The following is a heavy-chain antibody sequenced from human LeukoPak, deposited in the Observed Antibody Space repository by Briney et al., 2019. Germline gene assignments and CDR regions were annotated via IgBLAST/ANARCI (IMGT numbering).Heavy chain of an antibody. J-gene: IGHJ3*02. Sequence: SETLSLTCTVSGGSTNRNSYYWGWIRQPPGKGLEWIGSIYYGGSTYYNPSLKSRVTISVDTSKNQFSLKLTSVTAADMAVYYCARGGYCTSTSCPPNAFDTWGQGTKVTVSS. CDR1: GGSTNRNSYY. CDR2: IYYGGST. CDR3: ARGGYCTSTSCPPNAFDT. V-gene: IGHV4-39*01. D-gene: IGHD2-2*03.